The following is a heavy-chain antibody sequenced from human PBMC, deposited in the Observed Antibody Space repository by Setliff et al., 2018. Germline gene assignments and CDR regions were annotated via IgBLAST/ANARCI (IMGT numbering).Heavy chain of an antibody. CDR2: INPSGGST. V-gene: IGHV1-46*01. D-gene: IGHD3-22*01. Sequence: GASVKVSCKASGYTFTSYYMHWVRQAPGQGLEWMGIINPSGGSTSYAQKFQGRVTMTRDTSTSTVYMELSSLRSEDTAVYYCARGAYYDSSGSYAFDIWGQGTMVTVSS. CDR1: GYTFTSYY. CDR3: ARGAYYDSSGSYAFDI. J-gene: IGHJ3*02.